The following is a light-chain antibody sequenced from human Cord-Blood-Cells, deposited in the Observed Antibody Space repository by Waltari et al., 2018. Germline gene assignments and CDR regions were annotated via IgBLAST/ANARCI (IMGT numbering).Light chain of an antibody. CDR1: QSVSSN. Sequence: EIVMTQSPATLSVSPGERATLSCRASQSVSSNLAWYQQKPGQAPRLLIYGASTRATGIPARFSGSGSGTEFTLTISSLQSEDFAVYYCPQYNNWPLFGGGTKVEIK. CDR2: GAS. J-gene: IGKJ4*01. V-gene: IGKV3-15*01. CDR3: PQYNNWPL.